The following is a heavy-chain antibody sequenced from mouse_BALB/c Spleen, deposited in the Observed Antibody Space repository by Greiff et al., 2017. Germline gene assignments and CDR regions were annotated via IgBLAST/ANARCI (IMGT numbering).Heavy chain of an antibody. Sequence: ESGPGLVKPSQSLSLTCTVTGYSITSDYAWNWIRQFPGNKLEWMGYISYSGSTSYNPSLKSRISITRDTSKNQFFLQLNSVTTEDTATYYCARWGTATKAMDYWGQGTSVTVSS. CDR3: ARWGTATKAMDY. V-gene: IGHV3-2*02. CDR2: ISYSGST. CDR1: GYSITSDYA. J-gene: IGHJ4*01. D-gene: IGHD1-2*01.